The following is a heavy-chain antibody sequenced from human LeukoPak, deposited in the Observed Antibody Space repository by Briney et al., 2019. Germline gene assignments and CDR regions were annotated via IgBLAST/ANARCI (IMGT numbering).Heavy chain of an antibody. V-gene: IGHV3-7*01. Sequence: GGSLRLSCAASGFTFSSYWMSWVRQAPGKGLEWVANIKQDGSEKYYVNSVKGRFTISRDNAKNSLYLQMNSLRAADTAVYYCARVMAYYYGSGSYYPYFDYWGQGTLVTVSS. CDR1: GFTFSSYW. J-gene: IGHJ4*02. CDR2: IKQDGSEK. CDR3: ARVMAYYYGSGSYYPYFDY. D-gene: IGHD3-10*01.